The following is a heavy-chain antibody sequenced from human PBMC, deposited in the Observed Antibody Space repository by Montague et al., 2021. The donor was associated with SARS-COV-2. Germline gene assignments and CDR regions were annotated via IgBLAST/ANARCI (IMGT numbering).Heavy chain of an antibody. D-gene: IGHD6-13*01. CDR1: GFTLSSYA. V-gene: IGHV3-30-3*01. CDR2: ISYDGSNK. J-gene: IGHJ4*02. CDR3: ARDQQLAVDY. Sequence: SLSLSWSASGFTLSSYAMHWVRQAPGKGLEWVAVISYDGSNKYYADSVKGRFTISRDNSKNTLYLQMNSLRAEDTAVYYCARDQQLAVDYWGQGTLVTVSS.